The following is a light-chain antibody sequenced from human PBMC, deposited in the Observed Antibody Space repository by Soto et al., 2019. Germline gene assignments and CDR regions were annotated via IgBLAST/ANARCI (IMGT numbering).Light chain of an antibody. CDR3: QQYGDSIT. Sequence: IQVTQSPSSLSASVGDRVTITCRASQGITSYLAWYQQRPGQAPKLLIYGAFNRAIGIPDRFSGSESGRDYNLTISRLDPEDSAVYYCQQYGDSITFGGGTKVEIK. CDR1: QGITSY. J-gene: IGKJ4*01. CDR2: GAF. V-gene: IGKV1-NL1*01.